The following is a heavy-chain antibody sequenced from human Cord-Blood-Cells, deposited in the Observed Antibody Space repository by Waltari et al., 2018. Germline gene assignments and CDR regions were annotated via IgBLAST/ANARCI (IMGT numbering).Heavy chain of an antibody. J-gene: IGHJ5*02. Sequence: QVQPVQSGAEVKQPRVSVKVFCKASGYPLPSYDIHCVRQAHGHGLEWMGWMNPNSGNTGYAQKFQGRVTMTRNTSISTAYMELSSLRSEDTAVYYCARGPTTRVGLGAQNWFDPWGQGTLVTVSS. CDR2: MNPNSGNT. V-gene: IGHV1-8*01. CDR3: ARGPTTRVGLGAQNWFDP. D-gene: IGHD7-27*01. CDR1: GYPLPSYD.